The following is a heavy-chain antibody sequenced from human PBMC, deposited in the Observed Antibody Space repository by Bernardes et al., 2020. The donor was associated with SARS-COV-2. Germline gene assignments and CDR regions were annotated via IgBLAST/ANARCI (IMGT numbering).Heavy chain of an antibody. CDR1: GYSISSGYY. CDR2: IYHSGST. CDR3: ASTLAVAGNAPYFDY. J-gene: IGHJ4*02. V-gene: IGHV4-38-2*01. D-gene: IGHD6-19*01. Sequence: SETLSLTCAVSGYSISSGYYWCWIRQPPGRGLEWSVSIYHSGSTYYNPSLKSRVTISVDTSKNQFSLKLSSVTAADTAVYYCASTLAVAGNAPYFDYWGQGTLVTVSS.